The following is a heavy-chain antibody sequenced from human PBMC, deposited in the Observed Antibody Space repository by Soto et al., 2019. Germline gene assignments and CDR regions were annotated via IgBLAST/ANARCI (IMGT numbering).Heavy chain of an antibody. J-gene: IGHJ4*02. V-gene: IGHV3-9*01. CDR1: GLTFGDHG. CDR2: ISWDSGTT. Sequence: GGSLRLSCVASGLTFGDHGMHWVRQVPGRGLEWVSGISWDSGTTGYGDSVEGRFTVSRDNSQNTVYLQMNSLRGEDTATYYCARGYWRFGESYYFDYWGQGSLVTVSS. D-gene: IGHD3-10*01. CDR3: ARGYWRFGESYYFDY.